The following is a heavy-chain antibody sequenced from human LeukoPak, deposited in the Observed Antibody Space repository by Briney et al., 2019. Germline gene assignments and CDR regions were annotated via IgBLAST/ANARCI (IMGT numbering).Heavy chain of an antibody. V-gene: IGHV3-7*01. CDR1: GFTFSSYW. Sequence: GGSQRLSCAASGFTFSSYWMSWVRQAPGKGLEWVANIKKDGSEKNEVDSAKGRFTISRDNAKNSLYLEMNSLRAEDTAVYYCARGPSYGARCDYLDYWGQGALVTVSS. CDR3: ARGPSYGARCDYLDY. J-gene: IGHJ4*02. CDR2: IKKDGSEK. D-gene: IGHD4/OR15-4a*01.